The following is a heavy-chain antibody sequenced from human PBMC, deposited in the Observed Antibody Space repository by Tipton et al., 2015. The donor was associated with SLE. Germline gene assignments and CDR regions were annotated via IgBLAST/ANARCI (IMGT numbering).Heavy chain of an antibody. CDR3: AKGFDSAYYGSGSLFDY. CDR2: ISGSGGST. Sequence: SLRLSCAASGFTFSSYSMNWVRQAPGKGLEWVSYISGSGGSTYYADSVKGRFTISRDNSKNTLYLQMNSLRAEDTAVYYCAKGFDSAYYGSGSLFDYWGQGTLVTVSS. D-gene: IGHD3-10*01. V-gene: IGHV3-23*01. J-gene: IGHJ4*02. CDR1: GFTFSSYS.